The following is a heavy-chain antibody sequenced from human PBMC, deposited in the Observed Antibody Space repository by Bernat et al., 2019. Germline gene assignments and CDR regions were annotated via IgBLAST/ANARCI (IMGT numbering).Heavy chain of an antibody. CDR3: ARGRDY. CDR1: GFTFSSYD. Sequence: EVQLVDSGGGLVQPGGSLRLSCAASGFTFSSYDMNWVRQAPGKGLEWVSYISSGSAIYYADSVKGRFTISRDNAKNSLYLQMNSLRAEDTAVYYCARGRDYWGQGTLVTVSS. J-gene: IGHJ4*02. V-gene: IGHV3-48*03. CDR2: ISSGSAI.